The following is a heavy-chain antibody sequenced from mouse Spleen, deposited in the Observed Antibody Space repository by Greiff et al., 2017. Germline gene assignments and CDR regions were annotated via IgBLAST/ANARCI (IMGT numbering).Heavy chain of an antibody. CDR1: GYTFTSYW. CDR3: ARSRDLLERYYAMDY. D-gene: IGHD2-1*01. Sequence: QVQLQQPGAELVRPGSSVKLSCKASGYTFTSYWMHWVKQRPIQGLEWIGNIDPSDSETHYNQKFKDKATLTVDKSSSTAYMQLSSLTSEDSAVYYCARSRDLLERYYAMDYWGQGTSVTVSS. V-gene: IGHV1-52*01. CDR2: IDPSDSET. J-gene: IGHJ4*01.